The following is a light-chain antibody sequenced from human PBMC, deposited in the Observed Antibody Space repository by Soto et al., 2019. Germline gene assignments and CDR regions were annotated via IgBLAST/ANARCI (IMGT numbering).Light chain of an antibody. CDR3: QQSNNWPYT. Sequence: EIVMTQSPATLSVSPGERVTLSCRASQSVSDNLAWYQQKPGQAPRLLIYGASTRATTTPARFSCSGSGTEFTLTISSLQSEDFAVYFCQQSNNWPYTFGQGTKLDIK. CDR2: GAS. J-gene: IGKJ2*01. V-gene: IGKV3-15*01. CDR1: QSVSDN.